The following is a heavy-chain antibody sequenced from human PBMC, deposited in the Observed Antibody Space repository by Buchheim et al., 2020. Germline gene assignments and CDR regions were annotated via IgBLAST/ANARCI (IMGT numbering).Heavy chain of an antibody. CDR2: MNPNSGNT. D-gene: IGHD3-3*01. CDR3: ARVLGITIFGVVGWFDP. CDR1: GYTFTRYD. Sequence: QVQLVQSGAEVKNPGASVKVSCKASGYTFTRYDINWVRQATGQGLEWMGWMNPNSGNTGYAQKFQGTVNKTRNTSISTGYMELSSLRSEDTAVYYCARVLGITIFGVVGWFDPWGQGTL. J-gene: IGHJ5*02. V-gene: IGHV1-8*01.